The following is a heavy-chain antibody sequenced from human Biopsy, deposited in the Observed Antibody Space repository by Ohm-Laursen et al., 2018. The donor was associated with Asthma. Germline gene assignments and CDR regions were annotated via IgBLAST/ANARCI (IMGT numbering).Heavy chain of an antibody. CDR1: GFDLRDYT. CDR2: ISSLSRYI. J-gene: IGHJ4*02. D-gene: IGHD3-10*01. Sequence: GSLRLSCAASGFDLRDYTMNWVRPAPGKGLEWVASISSLSRYIYHATSLRGRFTISRDNAKRSLYLQMDSLRGDDTAVYYCSRDFTIGSGSPFHFWGRGTLVTVSS. V-gene: IGHV3-21*01. CDR3: SRDFTIGSGSPFHF.